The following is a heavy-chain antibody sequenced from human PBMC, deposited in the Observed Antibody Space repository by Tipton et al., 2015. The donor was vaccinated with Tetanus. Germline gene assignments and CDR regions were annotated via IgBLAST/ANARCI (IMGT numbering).Heavy chain of an antibody. V-gene: IGHV3-48*01. CDR3: ARVPPLAVAGITSD. CDR1: GFTFSDYS. J-gene: IGHJ4*02. Sequence: GSLRLSCAASGFTFSDYSMNWVRQAPGKGLEWVSYISYGSTTIYYADSVKGRFTISRDNAKNSLYLQMNSLRAEDTAVYYCARVPPLAVAGITSDWGQGTLVTVSS. CDR2: ISYGSTTI. D-gene: IGHD6-13*01.